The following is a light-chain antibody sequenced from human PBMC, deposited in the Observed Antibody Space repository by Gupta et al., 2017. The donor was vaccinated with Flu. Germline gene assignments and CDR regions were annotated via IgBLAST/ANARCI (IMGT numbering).Light chain of an antibody. V-gene: IGLV1-51*02. CDR3: LAWDSSLSVEV. J-gene: IGLJ3*02. Sequence: SVLTQPHPVSAPPGQKVTISCSGSSFNIGNNSVYWYQQLPRTAPKLLIYRNDKRPSGIPDRFSGSKSGTSATLVITGLQSGDEADYYCLAWDSSLSVEVFGGGTKLTVL. CDR1: SFNIGNNS. CDR2: RND.